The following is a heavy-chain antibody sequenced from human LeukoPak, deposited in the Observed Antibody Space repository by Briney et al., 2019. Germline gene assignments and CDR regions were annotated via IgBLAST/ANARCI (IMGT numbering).Heavy chain of an antibody. CDR1: GFTFSSYA. CDR3: AKDHGDYESYYFDY. D-gene: IGHD4-17*01. Sequence: GGSLRLSCAASGFTFSSYAMSWVRQAPGKGLEWVSAISGSGGSTYYADSVKGRFTISRDNSKNTLYLQMNSLRAEDTAVYYCAKDHGDYESYYFDYWGQEPWSPSPQ. J-gene: IGHJ4*01. V-gene: IGHV3-23*01. CDR2: ISGSGGST.